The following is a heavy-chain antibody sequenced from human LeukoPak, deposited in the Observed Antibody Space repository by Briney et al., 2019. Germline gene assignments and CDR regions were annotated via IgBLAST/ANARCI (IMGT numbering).Heavy chain of an antibody. D-gene: IGHD4-17*01. J-gene: IGHJ4*02. V-gene: IGHV4-34*01. CDR1: GGSFSGYY. CDR2: INHSGST. CDR3: ARLHDLGSDGDYACFDY. Sequence: PSETLSLTCAVYGGSFSGYYWSWIRQPPGKGLEWIGEINHSGSTNYNPSLKGRVTISVDTSKNQFSLKLSSVTAADTAVYYCARLHDLGSDGDYACFDYWGQGTLVTVSS.